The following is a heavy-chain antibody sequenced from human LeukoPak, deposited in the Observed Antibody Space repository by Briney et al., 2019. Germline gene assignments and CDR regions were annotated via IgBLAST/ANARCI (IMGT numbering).Heavy chain of an antibody. V-gene: IGHV4-30-4*01. D-gene: IGHD3-22*01. CDR2: ISYSGST. CDR1: GGSLSSGDCD. J-gene: IGHJ4*01. CDR3: ARVYDSSAYYGYYFDY. Sequence: SETLSLTCTVSGGSLSSGDCDWSWIRQPPGKGLEWIGYISYSGSTHYNPSLKSPVPISVDTSKNQFSLTLSSVTAADTAVYYCARVYDSSAYYGYYFDYWGQG.